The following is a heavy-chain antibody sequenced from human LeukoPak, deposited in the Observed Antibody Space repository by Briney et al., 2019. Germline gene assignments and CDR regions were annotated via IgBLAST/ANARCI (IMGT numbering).Heavy chain of an antibody. V-gene: IGHV4-59*01. D-gene: IGHD4-17*01. Sequence: SETLSLTCAVYGGSFSGYYWSWIRQPPGKGLEWIGYIYYSGSTNYNPSLKSRVTISVDTSKNQFSLKLSSVTAADTAVYYCARDRGDYGVDYWGQGTLVTVSS. CDR1: GGSFSGYY. CDR3: ARDRGDYGVDY. J-gene: IGHJ4*02. CDR2: IYYSGST.